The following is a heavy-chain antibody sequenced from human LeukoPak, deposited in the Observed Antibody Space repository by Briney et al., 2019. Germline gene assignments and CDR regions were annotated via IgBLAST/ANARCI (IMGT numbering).Heavy chain of an antibody. CDR3: ARDLSGWDSSQNFDY. CDR2: INWNGGST. J-gene: IGHJ4*02. D-gene: IGHD6-13*01. CDR1: GFTFDDYG. V-gene: IGHV3-20*04. Sequence: GGSLRLSCAASGFTFDDYGMSWVRQAPGKGLEWVSGINWNGGSTGYADSVKGRFTISRDNAKNSLYLQMNSLRAEDTALYYCARDLSGWDSSQNFDYWGQGTLVTVSS.